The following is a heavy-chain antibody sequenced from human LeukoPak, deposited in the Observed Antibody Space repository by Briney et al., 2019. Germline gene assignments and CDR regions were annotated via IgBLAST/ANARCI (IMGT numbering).Heavy chain of an antibody. J-gene: IGHJ5*02. CDR3: AKDRVVGATFIRGGWFDP. CDR1: GVIYSRSV. Sequence: VGSVRVSCTGTGVIYSRSVKSGGRRAPGKEGEGGAAISGSVGSTYYASSLKCRFTISRANSKNTLYLQMTSLRAEDTAVYYCAKDRVVGATFIRGGWFDPWGQGTLVTVSS. D-gene: IGHD1-26*01. V-gene: IGHV3-23*01. CDR2: ISGSVGST.